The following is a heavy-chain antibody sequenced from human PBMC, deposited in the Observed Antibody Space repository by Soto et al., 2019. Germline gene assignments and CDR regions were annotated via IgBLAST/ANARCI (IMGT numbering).Heavy chain of an antibody. D-gene: IGHD3-9*01. Sequence: QITLKESGPALVKPTQTLTLTCTFSGFSLSTSGVGVGWIRQPPGKALEWLALIYWDDDKRYSPSLKSRLTITKDTSNNQVVLTMPNMDPVDTATYYCAHSSRILLYFDFYGMDVWGQGTTVTVSS. CDR2: IYWDDDK. CDR3: AHSSRILLYFDFYGMDV. J-gene: IGHJ6*02. CDR1: GFSLSTSGVG. V-gene: IGHV2-5*02.